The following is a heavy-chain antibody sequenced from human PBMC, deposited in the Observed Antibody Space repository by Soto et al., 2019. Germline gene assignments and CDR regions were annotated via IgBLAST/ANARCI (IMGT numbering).Heavy chain of an antibody. V-gene: IGHV3-49*04. Sequence: HPGGSLRLSCTASGFTFGDYAMSWVRQAPGKGLEWVGFIRPRAYGGTTEYAASVKGRFTISRDDSKSIAYLQMNSLKTEDTALYYCTRDPYSGSYDPFDYWGQGTLVTVSS. CDR3: TRDPYSGSYDPFDY. CDR2: IRPRAYGGTT. CDR1: GFTFGDYA. J-gene: IGHJ4*02. D-gene: IGHD1-26*01.